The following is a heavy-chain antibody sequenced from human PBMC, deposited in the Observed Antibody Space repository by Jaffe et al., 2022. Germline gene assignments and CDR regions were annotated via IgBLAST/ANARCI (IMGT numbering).Heavy chain of an antibody. Sequence: QITLRESGPTLVKPTQTLTLTCTFSGFSLSTNGVAVGWVRQSPGKAPDWLAIIYWDDEEVYNPSLQGRLTITKGSSKNQVVLTMTIMDPMDTGTYYCAHIEGYCGLGICYHTYFFDYWGQGILVTVSS. CDR2: IYWDDEE. CDR3: AHIEGYCGLGICYHTYFFDY. D-gene: IGHD2-21*01. V-gene: IGHV2-5*02. J-gene: IGHJ4*02. CDR1: GFSLSTNGVA.